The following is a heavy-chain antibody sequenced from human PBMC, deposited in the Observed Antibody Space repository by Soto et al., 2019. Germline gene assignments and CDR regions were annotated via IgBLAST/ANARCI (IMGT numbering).Heavy chain of an antibody. V-gene: IGHV3-30*18. CDR3: AKDLRTTISDYGMDV. CDR1: GFTFGSHG. CDR2: ISYDETNE. D-gene: IGHD2-21*01. J-gene: IGHJ6*02. Sequence: QVQLVESGGGVVQPGGSLRLTCVASGFTFGSHGMHWVRQAPGKGLEWVAVISYDETNEYYADSVKGRFTISRDNSKSTLYLQMNRLRPEDTAVYKCAKDLRTTISDYGMDVWGHGTTVTVSS.